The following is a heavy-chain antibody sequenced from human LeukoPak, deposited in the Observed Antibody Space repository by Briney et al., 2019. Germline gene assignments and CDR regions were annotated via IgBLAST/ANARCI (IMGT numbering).Heavy chain of an antibody. Sequence: GLSLRLSCAASEFSFGSKYMTCVRQARGRGREGVAVMSSDGSNKYYADSAKGRFSISRDNSENTPHLQMNSLTTDETPMYYCARDAYLVPNIVGGWYREGYFDYWGQGALVTVYS. V-gene: IGHV3-30*03. CDR3: ARDAYLVPNIVGGWYREGYFDY. J-gene: IGHJ4*02. CDR2: MSSDGSNK. D-gene: IGHD6-19*01. CDR1: EFSFGSKY.